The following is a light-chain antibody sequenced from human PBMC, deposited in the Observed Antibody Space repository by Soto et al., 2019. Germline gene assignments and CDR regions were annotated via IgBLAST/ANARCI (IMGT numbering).Light chain of an antibody. J-gene: IGKJ5*01. CDR1: ENISRH. CDR3: QQTYTTLSIT. Sequence: DIQMTQSPSSLSGSVGDRVTITCRASENISRHLNWYQQKPGKAPKLLIYAASSLQNGVPSRFXGGGSGTDFTLTISNLQPEDFATYYCQQTYTTLSITVGQGTRLESK. V-gene: IGKV1-39*01. CDR2: AAS.